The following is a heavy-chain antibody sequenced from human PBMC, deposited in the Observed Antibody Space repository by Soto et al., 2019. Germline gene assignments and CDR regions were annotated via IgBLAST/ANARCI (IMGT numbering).Heavy chain of an antibody. V-gene: IGHV4-59*01. Sequence: PSETLSLTCTVSGGSISSYYWSLIRQPPGKGLEWIGYIYYSGSTNYNPSLKSRVTISVDTSKNQFSLKLSSVTAADTAVYYCARFESNNYDFGSGFGYWGQGTLVTVS. CDR2: IYYSGST. CDR1: GGSISSYY. D-gene: IGHD3-3*01. CDR3: ARFESNNYDFGSGFGY. J-gene: IGHJ4*02.